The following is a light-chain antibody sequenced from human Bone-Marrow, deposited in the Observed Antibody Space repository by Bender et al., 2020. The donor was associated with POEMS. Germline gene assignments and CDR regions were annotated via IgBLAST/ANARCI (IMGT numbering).Light chain of an antibody. V-gene: IGLV2-11*01. Sequence: QSALTQPRSVSGSPGQSVTISCTGTSSDVGRYNYVSWYQHHPGKAPKIIIYDVSKRPSGVPDRFSGSKSGNTASLTISGLQAEDEADYYCCSYAGSSAYVFGTGTKVTVL. CDR2: DVS. CDR1: SSDVGRYNY. J-gene: IGLJ1*01. CDR3: CSYAGSSAYV.